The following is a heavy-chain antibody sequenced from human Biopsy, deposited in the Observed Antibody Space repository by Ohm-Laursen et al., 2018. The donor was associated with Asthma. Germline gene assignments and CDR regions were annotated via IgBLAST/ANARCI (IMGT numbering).Heavy chain of an antibody. CDR3: AKITTDRQKANNWFDP. D-gene: IGHD3-22*01. V-gene: IGHV3-23*01. CDR1: GFAFNNSS. Sequence: SLRLSCAAPGFAFNNSSMTWVRQAPGKGLEWVSSISASGVRTFYADSVKGRFTVSRDSSRNTLYLQLSTLGVEDTAVYFCAKITTDRQKANNWFDPWGQGTLVTVSS. CDR2: ISASGVRT. J-gene: IGHJ5*02.